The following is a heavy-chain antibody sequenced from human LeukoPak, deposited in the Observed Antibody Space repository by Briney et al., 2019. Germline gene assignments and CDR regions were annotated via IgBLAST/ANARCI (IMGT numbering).Heavy chain of an antibody. CDR2: IHFSGST. D-gene: IGHD3-10*01. J-gene: IGHJ4*02. CDR3: ARVLKAGNSGYYSDY. Sequence: SETLSLTCTVSGASISGYYWSWIRQPPGKGLECIGYIHFSGSTYYNPSPKSRVTISVDTSKNQFSLRVSSVTATDTALYYCARVLKAGNSGYYSDYWGPGTLVTVSS. CDR1: GASISGYY. V-gene: IGHV4-59*01.